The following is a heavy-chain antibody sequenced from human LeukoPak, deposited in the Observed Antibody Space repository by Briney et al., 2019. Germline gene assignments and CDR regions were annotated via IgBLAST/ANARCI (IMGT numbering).Heavy chain of an antibody. Sequence: PWKSLRLSCAASGVTFSNYGMHWVRRAPGKGQEWVAILWYDGSNKYYADSVKGRYTISRDNSKNTLYMQMNSLRAEDTAVYYCARAGSEDYWGQGTLVTVFS. CDR1: GVTFSNYG. CDR2: LWYDGSNK. D-gene: IGHD3-10*01. J-gene: IGHJ4*02. V-gene: IGHV3-33*01. CDR3: ARAGSEDY.